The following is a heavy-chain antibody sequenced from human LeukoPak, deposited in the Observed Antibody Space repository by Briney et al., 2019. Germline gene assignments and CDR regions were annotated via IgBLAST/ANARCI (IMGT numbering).Heavy chain of an antibody. CDR3: ARDIAARLNMRTDRYYMDV. V-gene: IGHV1-2*02. J-gene: IGHJ6*03. CDR2: INPNSCGT. CDR1: GGTFSSYT. D-gene: IGHD6-6*01. Sequence: ASVKVSCKASGGTFSSYTISWVRQAPGQGLEWMGWINPNSCGTNYPQKFQGRVTMTRDTSIRKAYMELSRLRSDDTAVYYCARDIAARLNMRTDRYYMDVWGKGTTVTVSS.